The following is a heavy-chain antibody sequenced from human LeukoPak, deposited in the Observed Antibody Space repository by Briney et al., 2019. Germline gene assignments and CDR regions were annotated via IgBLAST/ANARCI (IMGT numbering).Heavy chain of an antibody. D-gene: IGHD2-15*01. J-gene: IGHJ4*02. CDR1: GYTFTGYY. CDR3: ARVNVVVVAATHDLFDY. CDR2: INPNSGGT. V-gene: IGHV1-2*02. Sequence: ASVKVSCKASGYTFTGYYMHWVRQAPGQGLEWMGWINPNSGGTNYAQKFQGRVTMTRDTSISTAYMELRSLRSDDTAVYYCARVNVVVVAATHDLFDYWGQGTLVTVSS.